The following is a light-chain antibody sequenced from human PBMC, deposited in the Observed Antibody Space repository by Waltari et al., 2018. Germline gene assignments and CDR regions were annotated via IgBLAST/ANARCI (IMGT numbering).Light chain of an antibody. CDR1: QTINNH. V-gene: IGKV1-39*01. CDR2: TPS. Sequence: DIQMTQTPSSLSASVGHRVTITCRPSQTINNHLNWSQQQPGRATKLLIHTPSSWQSGVPSRFSGSGSGTQFTLTISRLQPEDFATYFCQQSYIPPYTFGQGTKVEIK. CDR3: QQSYIPPYT. J-gene: IGKJ2*01.